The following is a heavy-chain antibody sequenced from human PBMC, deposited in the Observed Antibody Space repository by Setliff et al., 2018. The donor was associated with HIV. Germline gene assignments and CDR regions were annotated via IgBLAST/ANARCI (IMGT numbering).Heavy chain of an antibody. V-gene: IGHV3-7*05. CDR1: GFTFRSYW. J-gene: IGHJ4*02. CDR2: IKDDGRDK. CDR3: AREVWSEDDN. Sequence: LRLSCVASGFTFRSYWMSWVRQAPGKRPERVANIKDDGRDKFYLDSVKGRFTISRDNAKNSLYLQMNSLRAEDAAVYYCAREVWSEDDNWGQGTLVTVSS. D-gene: IGHD3-10*01.